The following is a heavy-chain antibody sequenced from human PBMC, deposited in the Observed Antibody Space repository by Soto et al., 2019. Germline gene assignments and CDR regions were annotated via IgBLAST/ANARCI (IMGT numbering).Heavy chain of an antibody. CDR1: GGTFSSYA. D-gene: IGHD3-3*01. J-gene: IGHJ4*02. CDR3: ARDSDTKGVVPYYFDY. Sequence: SVKVSCKASGGTFSSYAISWVRQAPGQGLEWMGGIIPIFGTTNYAQKFQGRVTITADESTSTAYMELSSLRSEDTAVYYCARDSDTKGVVPYYFDYWGQGTLVTVSS. CDR2: IIPIFGTT. V-gene: IGHV1-69*13.